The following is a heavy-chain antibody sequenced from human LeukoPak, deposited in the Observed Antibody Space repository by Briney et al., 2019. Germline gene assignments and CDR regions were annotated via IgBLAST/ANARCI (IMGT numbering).Heavy chain of an antibody. J-gene: IGHJ4*02. Sequence: GGSLRLSCAASGFTFSSYSMNWVRQVPGKGLEWVSFISSGSDYIYYADSVKGRFTISRDNAKNSLYLQMNSPRAEDTAVYYCARDFSRVPDYWGQGTLVTVSS. CDR2: ISSGSDYI. V-gene: IGHV3-21*01. D-gene: IGHD2-2*01. CDR3: ARDFSRVPDY. CDR1: GFTFSSYS.